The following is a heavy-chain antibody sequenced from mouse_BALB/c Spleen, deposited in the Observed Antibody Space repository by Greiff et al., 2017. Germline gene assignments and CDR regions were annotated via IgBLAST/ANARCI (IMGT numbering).Heavy chain of an antibody. Sequence: EVHLVESGPSLVKPSQTLSLTCSVTGDSITSGYWNWIRKFPGNKLEYMGYISYSGSTYYNPSLKSRISITRDTSKNQYYLQLNSVTTEDTATYYCARSALSYGSSYYFDYWGQGTTLTVSS. V-gene: IGHV3-8*02. J-gene: IGHJ2*01. CDR2: ISYSGST. D-gene: IGHD1-1*01. CDR1: GDSITSGY. CDR3: ARSALSYGSSYYFDY.